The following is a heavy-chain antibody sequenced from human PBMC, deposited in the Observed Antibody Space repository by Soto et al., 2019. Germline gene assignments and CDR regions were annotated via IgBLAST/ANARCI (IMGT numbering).Heavy chain of an antibody. Sequence: SVKASCKASGCTFSSYAISWVRQAPGQGLEWMGGIIPIFGTANYAQKFQGRVTITADESTSTAYMELSSLRSEDTAVDYCARDLISHYYDSSGPDAFDIWGQGTMVTV. V-gene: IGHV1-69*13. D-gene: IGHD3-22*01. CDR2: IIPIFGTA. CDR1: GCTFSSYA. J-gene: IGHJ3*02. CDR3: ARDLISHYYDSSGPDAFDI.